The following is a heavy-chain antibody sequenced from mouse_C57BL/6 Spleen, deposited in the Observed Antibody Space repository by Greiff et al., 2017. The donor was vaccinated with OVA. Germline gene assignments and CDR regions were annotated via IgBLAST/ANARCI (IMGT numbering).Heavy chain of an antibody. V-gene: IGHV1-15*01. CDR2: IDPETGGT. J-gene: IGHJ2*01. CDR1: GYTFTDYE. D-gene: IGHD2-1*01. Sequence: VQLQQSGAELVRPGASVTLSCKASGYTFTDYEMHWVKQTPVHGLEWIGAIDPETGGTAYNQKFKGKAILTADKSSSTAYMELRSLTSEDSAVYYGTRVPAGGNYGGGFDYWGQGTTLTVSS. CDR3: TRVPAGGNYGGGFDY.